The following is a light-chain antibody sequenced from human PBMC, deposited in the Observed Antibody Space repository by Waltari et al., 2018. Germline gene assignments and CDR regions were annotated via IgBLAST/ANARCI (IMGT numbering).Light chain of an antibody. V-gene: IGLV1-47*01. Sequence: QSVLTHPPSAYGPPGQRVRFSCSGTSPNTGSNYLFCYQPFPGTAPRLLTFRDDQRPSGVPDRFSASKGGTSAALVISAVRSEEEADYYCAAWDGSLSGRLFGGGTRLTVL. J-gene: IGLJ3*02. CDR3: AAWDGSLSGRL. CDR2: RDD. CDR1: SPNTGSNY.